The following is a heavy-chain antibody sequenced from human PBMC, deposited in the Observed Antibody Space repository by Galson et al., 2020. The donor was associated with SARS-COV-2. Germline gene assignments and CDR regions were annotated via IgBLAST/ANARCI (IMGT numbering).Heavy chain of an antibody. CDR2: ISNDGSDK. Sequence: GGSLRLSCAASGFTFSTYAMYWVRQAPGKGLEWVAVISNDGSDKYYTDSVKGRFTISRDNSKDTLYLQMNTLRPEDRAVYYCARYFLIGYRYGMDVWGQGTTVTVSS. J-gene: IGHJ6*02. CDR1: GFTFSTYA. D-gene: IGHD3-3*01. CDR3: ARYFLIGYRYGMDV. V-gene: IGHV3-30-3*01.